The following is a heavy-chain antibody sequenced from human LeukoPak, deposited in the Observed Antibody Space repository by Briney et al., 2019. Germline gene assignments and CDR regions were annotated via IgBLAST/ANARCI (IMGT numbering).Heavy chain of an antibody. D-gene: IGHD3-9*01. CDR2: ISYDGSNK. CDR3: AKEGAYDILTGPPYFDY. Sequence: PGRSLRLSCAASGFTFSSYAMHWVRQAPGKGLEWVAVISYDGSNKYYADSVKGRFTISRDNSKNTLYLQMNSLRAEDTAVYYCAKEGAYDILTGPPYFDYWGQGTLVTVSS. CDR1: GFTFSSYA. V-gene: IGHV3-30-3*01. J-gene: IGHJ4*02.